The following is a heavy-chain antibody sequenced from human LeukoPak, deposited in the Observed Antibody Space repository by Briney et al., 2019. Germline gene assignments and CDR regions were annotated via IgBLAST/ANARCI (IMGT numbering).Heavy chain of an antibody. CDR3: AREYSNSWMVFDY. Sequence: GGSLRLSCSASGFTFSSYAMYWVRQAPGKGLEYVSGISSNGGTTYYADSVKGRFTISRDNSKNTLYLQMNSLRAEDTAVYYCAREYSNSWMVFDYWGQGTLVTVSS. V-gene: IGHV3-64*04. D-gene: IGHD6-13*01. J-gene: IGHJ4*02. CDR1: GFTFSSYA. CDR2: ISSNGGTT.